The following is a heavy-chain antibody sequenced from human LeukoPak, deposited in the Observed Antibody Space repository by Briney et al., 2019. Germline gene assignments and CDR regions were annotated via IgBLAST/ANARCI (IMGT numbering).Heavy chain of an antibody. V-gene: IGHV4-39*07. Sequence: SETLSLTCTVSGGSISSSSYYWGWIRQPPGKGLEWIGSIYYSGTTYYNPSLKSRVTISVDTSKNQFSLKLSSVTAADTAVYYCARRYCSGGSCYSERGAFDIWGQGTMVTVSS. CDR2: IYYSGTT. CDR3: ARRYCSGGSCYSERGAFDI. J-gene: IGHJ3*02. D-gene: IGHD2-15*01. CDR1: GGSISSSSYY.